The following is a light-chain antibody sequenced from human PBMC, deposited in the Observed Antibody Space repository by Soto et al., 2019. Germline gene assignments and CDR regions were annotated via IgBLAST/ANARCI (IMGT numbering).Light chain of an antibody. Sequence: DIVMTQSPDSLAVSLGERATINCKSSPRLLYTLDNKNYLAWYQQKPGQPPKLLIYWTSTRQSGVPDRLSGSGSGTNCTLTISSLQAEDVAVYYCQKYYSTPYNVGQGTSLEIK. CDR1: PRLLYTLDNKNY. V-gene: IGKV4-1*01. CDR3: QKYYSTPYN. CDR2: WTS. J-gene: IGKJ2*01.